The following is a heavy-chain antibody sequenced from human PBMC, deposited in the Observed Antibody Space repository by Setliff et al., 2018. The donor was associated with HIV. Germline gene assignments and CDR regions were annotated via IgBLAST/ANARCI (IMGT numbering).Heavy chain of an antibody. CDR3: ARGHCSGTNCYGVDYYGMDV. CDR2: IYHSEYT. J-gene: IGHJ6*02. V-gene: IGHV4-4*02. Sequence: SETLSLTCAVSGGSISSDNWWSWVRQAPGKGLEWIGEIYHSEYTNYNPSLKSRVSMSVDKSKNQFSVKLTSVTAADTAVYYCARGHCSGTNCYGVDYYGMDVWGQGTTVTVSS. CDR1: GGSISSDNW. D-gene: IGHD2-2*01.